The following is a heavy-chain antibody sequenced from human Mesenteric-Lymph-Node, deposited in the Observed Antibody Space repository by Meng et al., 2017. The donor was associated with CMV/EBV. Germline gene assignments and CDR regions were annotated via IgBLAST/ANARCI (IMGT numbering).Heavy chain of an antibody. CDR1: GFTFSSYS. J-gene: IGHJ3*02. Sequence: SGFTFSSYSMNWVRQAPGKGLEWVSSISSSSSYIYYADSVKGRFTISRDNAKNSLYLQMNSLRAEDTAVYYCARVSQSGVKDAFDIWGQGTMVTV. CDR2: ISSSSSYI. D-gene: IGHD2-8*01. V-gene: IGHV3-21*01. CDR3: ARVSQSGVKDAFDI.